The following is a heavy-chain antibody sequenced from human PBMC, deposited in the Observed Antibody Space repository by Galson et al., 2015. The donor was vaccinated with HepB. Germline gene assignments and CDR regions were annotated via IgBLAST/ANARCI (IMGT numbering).Heavy chain of an antibody. Sequence: SLRLSCAASGFTFSTYSMNWVRQSPGKGLEWVSSISSTNTYIYCAGSVKGRFTISRDNAKNSLYLQMNSLRAEDTAVYYCARSLAVPAAANYFDSWGQGTLVTVSS. CDR2: ISSTNTYI. V-gene: IGHV3-21*01. J-gene: IGHJ4*02. D-gene: IGHD2-2*01. CDR3: ARSLAVPAAANYFDS. CDR1: GFTFSTYS.